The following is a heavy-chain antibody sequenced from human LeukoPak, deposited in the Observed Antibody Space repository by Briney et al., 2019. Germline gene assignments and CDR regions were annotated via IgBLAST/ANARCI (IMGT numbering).Heavy chain of an antibody. CDR1: GFTFSSYS. CDR2: ISSSSSYI. D-gene: IGHD3-10*01. CDR3: ASDYYGSGSYDY. J-gene: IGHJ4*02. V-gene: IGHV3-21*01. Sequence: GGSLRLSRAASGFTFSSYSMNWVRQAPGKGLEWVSSISSSSSYIYYADSVKGRFTISRDNAKNSLYLQMNSLRAEDTAVYYCASDYYGSGSYDYWGQGTLVTVSS.